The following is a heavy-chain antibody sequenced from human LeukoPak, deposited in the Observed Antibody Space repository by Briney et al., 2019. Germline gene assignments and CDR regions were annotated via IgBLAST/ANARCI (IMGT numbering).Heavy chain of an antibody. CDR3: AVPSAVAGGGY. Sequence: GGSLRLSCVGSGFTFSDKWMSWVRQAPGKGLEWVSAISGSGGSTYYADSVKGRFTISRDNSKNTLYLQMNSLRAEDTAVYYCAVPSAVAGGGYWGQGTLVTVSS. D-gene: IGHD6-19*01. V-gene: IGHV3-23*01. CDR1: GFTFSDKW. CDR2: ISGSGGST. J-gene: IGHJ4*02.